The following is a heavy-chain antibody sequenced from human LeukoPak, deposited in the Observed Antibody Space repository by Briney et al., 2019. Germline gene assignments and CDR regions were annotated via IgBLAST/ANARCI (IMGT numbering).Heavy chain of an antibody. V-gene: IGHV1-46*01. CDR3: ARDGSGRDAYNWFDP. Sequence: ASVKVSCKASGYTLTSYYMHWVRQAPGQGLEWMGIINPSGGSTSYAQKFQGRVTMTGDTSTSTVYMGLSSLRSEDTAVYYCARDGSGRDAYNWFDPWGQGTLVTVSS. J-gene: IGHJ5*02. D-gene: IGHD6-19*01. CDR2: INPSGGST. CDR1: GYTLTSYY.